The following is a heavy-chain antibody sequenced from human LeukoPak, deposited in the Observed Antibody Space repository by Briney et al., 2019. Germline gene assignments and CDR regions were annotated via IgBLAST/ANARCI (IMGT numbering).Heavy chain of an antibody. V-gene: IGHV3-48*03. Sequence: GGSLRLSCAASGITFSSYEMNWVRQAPGKGLEWVSYISSSGSTIYYADSVKGRFTISRDNAKNSLYLQMNSLRAEDTAVYYCARDTMIAFDYWGQGTLVTVSS. CDR2: ISSSGSTI. D-gene: IGHD3-22*01. CDR1: GITFSSYE. CDR3: ARDTMIAFDY. J-gene: IGHJ4*02.